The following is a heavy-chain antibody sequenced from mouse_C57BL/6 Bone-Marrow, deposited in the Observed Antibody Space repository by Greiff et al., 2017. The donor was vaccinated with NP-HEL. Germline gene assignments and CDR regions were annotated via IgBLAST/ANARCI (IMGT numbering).Heavy chain of an antibody. CDR3: ARAYYYGSFYYFDY. J-gene: IGHJ2*01. CDR2: ISYDGSN. D-gene: IGHD1-1*01. CDR1: GYSITSGYY. V-gene: IGHV3-6*01. Sequence: DVQLQESGPGLVKPSQSLSLTCSVTGYSITSGYYWNWIRQFPGNKLEWMGYISYDGSNNYNPSLKNRISITRDTSKNQFFLKLNSVTTEDTATYYCARAYYYGSFYYFDYWGQGTTLTVSS.